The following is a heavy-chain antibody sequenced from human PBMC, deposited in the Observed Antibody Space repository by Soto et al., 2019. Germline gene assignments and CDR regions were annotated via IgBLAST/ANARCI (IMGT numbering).Heavy chain of an antibody. J-gene: IGHJ5*02. CDR3: ARHKGGYDFWSGYLDP. CDR2: INHSGST. D-gene: IGHD3-3*01. V-gene: IGHV4-34*01. Sequence: PSETLSLTCAVYGGSFSGYYWSWIRQPPGKGLEWIGEINHSGSTNYNPSLKSRVTISVDTSKNQFSLKLSSVTAADTAVYYCARHKGGYDFWSGYLDPWGQGTLVTVSS. CDR1: GGSFSGYY.